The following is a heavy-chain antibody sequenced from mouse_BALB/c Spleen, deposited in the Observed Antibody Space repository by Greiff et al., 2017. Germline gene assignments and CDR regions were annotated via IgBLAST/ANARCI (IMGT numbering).Heavy chain of an antibody. Sequence: EVQRVESGGGLVKPGGSLKLSCAASGFTFSSYTMSWVRQTPEKRLEWVATISSGGGNTYYPDSVKGRFTISRDNAKNNLYLQMSSLRSEDTALYYCARWDYGSSYRFDYWGQGTTLTVSS. CDR2: ISSGGGNT. CDR1: GFTFSSYT. D-gene: IGHD1-1*01. J-gene: IGHJ2*01. V-gene: IGHV5-9*03. CDR3: ARWDYGSSYRFDY.